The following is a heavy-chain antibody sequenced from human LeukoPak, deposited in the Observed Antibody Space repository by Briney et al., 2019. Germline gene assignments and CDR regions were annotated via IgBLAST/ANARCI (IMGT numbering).Heavy chain of an antibody. CDR3: AKGRAAAVYWAFDI. V-gene: IGHV3-9*01. CDR2: ISWNSGSI. J-gene: IGHJ3*02. D-gene: IGHD6-25*01. Sequence: PGGSRRLSCAASGFTFDDYAMHWVRQAPGKGLEWVSGISWNSGSIGYADSVKGRFTISRDNAKNSLYLQMNSLRAEDTALYYCAKGRAAAVYWAFDIWGQGTMVTVSS. CDR1: GFTFDDYA.